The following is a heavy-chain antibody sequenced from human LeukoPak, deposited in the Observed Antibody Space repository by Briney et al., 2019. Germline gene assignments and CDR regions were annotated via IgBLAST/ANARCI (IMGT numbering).Heavy chain of an antibody. Sequence: ASVRVSCKVSGYTLTKLSMHWVRLTTGEGLQWMGGFGPEDGETTYAQRFRGRLTMTEDTSADTAYMELSSLRSEDTAIYFCTINLRDYWGQGTLVTVSS. V-gene: IGHV1-24*01. J-gene: IGHJ4*02. CDR2: FGPEDGET. CDR3: TINLRDY. CDR1: GYTLTKLS.